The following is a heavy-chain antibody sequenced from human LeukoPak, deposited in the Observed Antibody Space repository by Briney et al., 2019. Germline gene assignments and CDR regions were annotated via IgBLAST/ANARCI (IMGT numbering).Heavy chain of an antibody. J-gene: IGHJ6*04. V-gene: IGHV3-7*03. CDR1: GFTFGNYW. CDR3: ATVVTRGSYFYYSDV. CDR2: IKQDGSEK. Sequence: PGGSLRLSCAASGFTFGNYWMSWVRQAPGKGLEWVANIKQDGSEKYYVDSVKGRFTVSRDNAKNTLYLQINSLRAEDTAVYYCATVVTRGSYFYYSDVWGKGTTVTISS. D-gene: IGHD4-23*01.